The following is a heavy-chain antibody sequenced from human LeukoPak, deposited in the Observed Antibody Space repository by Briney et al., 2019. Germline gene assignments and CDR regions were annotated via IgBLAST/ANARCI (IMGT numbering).Heavy chain of an antibody. Sequence: SQTLSLTCAISGDSVSSNIAAWHWIRQSPSRGLEWLGRTYYKSKWYNDYAVSVKSRITFNPDTSKNQFSLQLNSVTPEDTAIYYCARARLHHNYGSGTNFDYWGQGTLVTVSS. D-gene: IGHD3-10*01. CDR2: TYYKSKWYN. CDR1: GDSVSSNIAA. V-gene: IGHV6-1*01. J-gene: IGHJ4*02. CDR3: ARARLHHNYGSGTNFDY.